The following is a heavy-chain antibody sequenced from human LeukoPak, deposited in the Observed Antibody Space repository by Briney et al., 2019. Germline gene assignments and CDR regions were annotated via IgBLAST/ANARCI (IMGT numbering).Heavy chain of an antibody. D-gene: IGHD3-22*01. CDR1: GGSISSGGYY. J-gene: IGHJ6*03. V-gene: IGHV4-31*03. CDR2: IYYSGST. Sequence: SETLSLTCTVSGGSISSGGYYWSWIRQHPGKGLEWIGYIYYSGSTYYNPSLKSRVTISVDTSKNQFSLKLSSVTAADTAVYYCARELEVETYYYDSSGYSLMDVWGKGTTVTVSS. CDR3: ARELEVETYYYDSSGYSLMDV.